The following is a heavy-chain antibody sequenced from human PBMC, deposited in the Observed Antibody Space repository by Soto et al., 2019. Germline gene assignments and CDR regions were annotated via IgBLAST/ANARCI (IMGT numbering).Heavy chain of an antibody. CDR1: GGSISSSSYY. D-gene: IGHD3-22*01. Sequence: QLQLQESGPGLVKPSETLSLTCTVSGGSISSSSYYWGWIRQPPGKGLEWIGSIYYSGSTYYNPSLKSRVTISVDTSKNQFSLKLSAVTAADTAVYYCATHSYDSSGYFDYWGQGTLVTVSS. J-gene: IGHJ4*02. V-gene: IGHV4-39*01. CDR2: IYYSGST. CDR3: ATHSYDSSGYFDY.